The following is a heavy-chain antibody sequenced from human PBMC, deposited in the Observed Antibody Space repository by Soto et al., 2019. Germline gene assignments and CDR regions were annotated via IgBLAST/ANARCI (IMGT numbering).Heavy chain of an antibody. V-gene: IGHV3-74*01. J-gene: IGHJ4*02. CDR1: GFTFSSYW. CDR2: MNMDGNRI. D-gene: IGHD2-21*01. Sequence: EVQLVESGGGLVQPGGSLRLSCAASGFTFSSYWMHWVRQAPGKGLEWVSRMNMDGNRISYVDSVKGRCTISRDNAKNTFYMEMNSARVEDTAVYYCVRGDGDRSDGHCYLGRHWGQGSLVTVSS. CDR3: VRGDGDRSDGHCYLGRH.